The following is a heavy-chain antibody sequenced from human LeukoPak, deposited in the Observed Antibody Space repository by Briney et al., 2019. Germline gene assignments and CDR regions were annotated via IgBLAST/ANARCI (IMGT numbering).Heavy chain of an antibody. Sequence: SETLSLTCAVYGGSFSGYYWSWIRQPPGKGLEWIGEINHSGSTNYNPSLKSRVTISVDTSKNQFSLKLSSVTDADTAVYYCARYGDYYLRWFDPWGQGTLVTASS. CDR3: ARYGDYYLRWFDP. J-gene: IGHJ5*02. V-gene: IGHV4-34*01. D-gene: IGHD4-17*01. CDR1: GGSFSGYY. CDR2: INHSGST.